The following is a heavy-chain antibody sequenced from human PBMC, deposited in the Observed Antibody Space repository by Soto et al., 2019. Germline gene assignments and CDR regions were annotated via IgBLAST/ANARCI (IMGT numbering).Heavy chain of an antibody. J-gene: IGHJ4*02. V-gene: IGHV3-48*02. Sequence: LRLSYASSRFTFGSCSMNLGRQAPGKELEWGSFISGSGDTKYYADSVKGRFTISRDNAKNSLYLQMSSLRDEDSAVYYCAKYCSSDVCFDYWGQGTLVTVSS. CDR2: ISGSGDTK. CDR3: AKYCSSDVCFDY. D-gene: IGHD2-15*01. CDR1: RFTFGSCS.